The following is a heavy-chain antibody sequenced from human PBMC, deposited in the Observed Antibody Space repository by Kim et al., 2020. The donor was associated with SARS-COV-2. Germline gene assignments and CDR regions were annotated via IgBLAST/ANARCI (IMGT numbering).Heavy chain of an antibody. J-gene: IGHJ6*02. CDR1: GGSISSGGYY. D-gene: IGHD1-20*01. Sequence: SETLSLTCTVSGGSISSGGYYWSWIRQHPGKGLEWIGYIYYSGSTYYNPSLKSRVTISVDTSKNQFSLKLSSVTAADTAVYYCARDKYNHNNPFYYYYGMDVWGQGTTVTVSS. CDR2: IYYSGST. V-gene: IGHV4-31*03. CDR3: ARDKYNHNNPFYYYYGMDV.